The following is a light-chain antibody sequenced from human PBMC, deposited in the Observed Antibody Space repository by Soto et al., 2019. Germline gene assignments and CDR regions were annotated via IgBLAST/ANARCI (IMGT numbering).Light chain of an antibody. J-gene: IGKJ1*01. V-gene: IGKV1-39*01. CDR3: QQSFRSPQT. Sequence: DMQMIQSPSSLSASVGDRVTITCRASQTISRFVNWYQQKPGEAPKLLIYATYTLQRGVPSRFSGSGSGTDFTLTISSLQPEDFATYYCQQSFRSPQTFGQGTRVEI. CDR2: ATY. CDR1: QTISRF.